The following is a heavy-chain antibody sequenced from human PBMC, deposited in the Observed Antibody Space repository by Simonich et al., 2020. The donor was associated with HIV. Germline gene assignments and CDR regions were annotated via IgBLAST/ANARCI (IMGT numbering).Heavy chain of an antibody. V-gene: IGHV4-59*08. Sequence: QVQLQESGPGLLKPSETLSLTCTVSFGSISGYYWNWIRQSPGKGLEWIGYIHYSGSTNYNPSLKSRVTMSVDTSKNQFSLKLNSVTAADTAVYYCARAAVDTVIVSWFDPWGQGTLVTVSS. J-gene: IGHJ5*02. CDR2: IHYSGST. D-gene: IGHD5-18*01. CDR1: FGSISGYY. CDR3: ARAAVDTVIVSWFDP.